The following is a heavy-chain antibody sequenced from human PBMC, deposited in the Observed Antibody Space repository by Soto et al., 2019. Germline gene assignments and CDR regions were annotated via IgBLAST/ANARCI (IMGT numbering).Heavy chain of an antibody. Sequence: QVQLVESGGGVVQPGRSLRLSCAASGFTFSNYGMHWVRQAPGKGLEWVALISYAGSKKQYAGSVKGRFTISRDNSKNALYLQIDSLRAEDTAVYYCAKDVLWFGELFSGFDYWGQGTLVTVSS. CDR3: AKDVLWFGELFSGFDY. CDR1: GFTFSNYG. CDR2: ISYAGSKK. V-gene: IGHV3-30*18. J-gene: IGHJ4*02. D-gene: IGHD3-10*01.